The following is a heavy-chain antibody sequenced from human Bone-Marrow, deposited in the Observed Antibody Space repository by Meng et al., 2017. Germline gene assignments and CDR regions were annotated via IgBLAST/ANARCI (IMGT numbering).Heavy chain of an antibody. CDR2: ISYDGSNK. Sequence: GESLKISCAASGFTFSSYAMHWVRQAPGKGLEWGAVISYDGSNKYYADSVKGRFTISRDNSKNTLYLQMNSLRAEDTAVYYCARDRRWLQTFDYWGQGTLVTVSS. CDR3: ARDRRWLQTFDY. V-gene: IGHV3-30*04. D-gene: IGHD5-24*01. CDR1: GFTFSSYA. J-gene: IGHJ4*02.